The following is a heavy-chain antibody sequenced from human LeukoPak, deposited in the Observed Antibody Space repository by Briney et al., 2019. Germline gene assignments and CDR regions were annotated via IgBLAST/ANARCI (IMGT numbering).Heavy chain of an antibody. CDR1: GYTFTSYG. V-gene: IGHV1-18*01. J-gene: IGHJ6*03. Sequence: ASVKVSCKASGYTFTSYGISWVRQAPGQGLEWMGWISAYNGNTNYAQKLQGRVTMTTDTSTSTAYMELRSLRSDDTAVYYCARERSGYDYAYYYYYMDVWGKGTTVTISS. CDR2: ISAYNGNT. CDR3: ARERSGYDYAYYYYYMDV. D-gene: IGHD5-12*01.